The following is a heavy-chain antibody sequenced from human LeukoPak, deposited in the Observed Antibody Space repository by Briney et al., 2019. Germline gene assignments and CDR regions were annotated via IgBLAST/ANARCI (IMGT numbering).Heavy chain of an antibody. J-gene: IGHJ3*02. CDR1: GGSLSSYY. V-gene: IGHV4-59*01. CDR3: ARWNYYDIIRAFDI. CDR2: IFYSGNT. Sequence: SETLSLTCTVSGGSLSSYYWIWIRQPPGKGLEWIGYIFYSGNTNCNPSLKSRVTISVDTSKNQFSLKLTSVTAADTAVYYCARWNYYDIIRAFDIWGQGTMVTVSS. D-gene: IGHD3-22*01.